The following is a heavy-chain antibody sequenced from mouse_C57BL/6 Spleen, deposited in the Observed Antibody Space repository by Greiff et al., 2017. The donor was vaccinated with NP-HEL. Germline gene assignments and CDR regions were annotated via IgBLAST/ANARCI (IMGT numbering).Heavy chain of an antibody. CDR2: IHPNSGST. D-gene: IGHD2-3*01. CDR1: GYTFTSYW. CDR3: ARKDGYQSWGFDV. Sequence: VQLQQPGAELVKPGASVKLSCKASGYTFTSYWMHWVKQRPGQGLEWIGMIHPNSGSTDYNEKFKSKATLTVDKSSSTAYMQLSSLTSEDSAVYYCARKDGYQSWGFDVWGTGTTVTVSS. V-gene: IGHV1-64*01. J-gene: IGHJ1*03.